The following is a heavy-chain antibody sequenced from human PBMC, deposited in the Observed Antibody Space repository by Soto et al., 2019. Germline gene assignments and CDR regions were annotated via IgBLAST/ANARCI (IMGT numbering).Heavy chain of an antibody. CDR1: GFNFDDYA. D-gene: IGHD3-3*01. CDR3: AKDHYDFWRGYSPYMDV. CDR2: ISWNGGSI. Sequence: EVQLVESGGGLVQPGRSLRLSCEVFGFNFDDYAMHWVRKATGKGLEWVSGISWNGGSIEYAVSVKGRLTISREYGKKNLYLKMSSLRAEHTASYFCAKDHYDFWRGYSPYMDVWGKGTTVTVSS. J-gene: IGHJ6*03. V-gene: IGHV3-9*01.